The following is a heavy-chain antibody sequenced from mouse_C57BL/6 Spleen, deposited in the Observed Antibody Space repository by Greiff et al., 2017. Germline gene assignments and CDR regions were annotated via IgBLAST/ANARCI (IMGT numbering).Heavy chain of an antibody. CDR1: GYTFTEYT. Sequence: VHLVESGAELVKPGASVKLSCKASGYTFTEYTIHWVKQRSGQGLEWIGWFYPGSGSIKYNEKFKDKATLTADKSSSTVYMELSRLTSEDSAVYFCASTAYYSNYLFAYWGQGTLVTVSA. CDR3: ASTAYYSNYLFAY. D-gene: IGHD2-5*01. J-gene: IGHJ3*01. CDR2: FYPGSGSI. V-gene: IGHV1-62-2*01.